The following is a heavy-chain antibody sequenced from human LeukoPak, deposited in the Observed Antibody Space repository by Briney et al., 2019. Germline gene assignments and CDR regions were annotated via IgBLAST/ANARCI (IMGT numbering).Heavy chain of an antibody. Sequence: SVKVSCKASGGTFSSYAISWVRQAPGQGLEWMGRIIPILGIANYAQKFQGRVTITADKSTSTAYMELSSLRSEDTAVYYCASTNCGDYVFEDYWGQGTLVTVSS. J-gene: IGHJ4*02. CDR2: IIPILGIA. CDR1: GGTFSSYA. V-gene: IGHV1-69*04. D-gene: IGHD4-17*01. CDR3: ASTNCGDYVFEDY.